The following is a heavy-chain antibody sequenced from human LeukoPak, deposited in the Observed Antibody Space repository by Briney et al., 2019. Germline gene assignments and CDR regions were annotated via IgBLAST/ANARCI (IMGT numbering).Heavy chain of an antibody. CDR2: IYYSGST. CDR3: ARVLIFGVVLIPFDC. CDR1: GGSISSSSYY. D-gene: IGHD3-3*01. Sequence: PSETLSLTCTVSGGSISSSSYYWGWIRQPPGKGLEWIGSIYYSGSTYYNPSLKSRVTISVDTSKNQFSLKLSSVTGADTAVYYCARVLIFGVVLIPFDCWGQGTLVTVSS. J-gene: IGHJ4*02. V-gene: IGHV4-39*01.